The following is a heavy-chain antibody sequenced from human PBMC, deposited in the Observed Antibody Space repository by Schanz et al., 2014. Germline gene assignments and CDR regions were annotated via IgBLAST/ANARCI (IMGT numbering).Heavy chain of an antibody. J-gene: IGHJ4*02. CDR2: ISGDGDDP. D-gene: IGHD1-26*01. CDR1: GFTFSDYA. Sequence: EVQLVASGGGLVQPGGSLRVSCVASGFTFSDYALHWVRQAPGKGLRYVSGISGDGDDPYYVNSVKGRFTIYRVNSKNTLYLHMGSLMSDDMTMYFCATDGRLGPNTDYFDHWGQGTLVTVSS. V-gene: IGHV3-64*01. CDR3: ATDGRLGPNTDYFDH.